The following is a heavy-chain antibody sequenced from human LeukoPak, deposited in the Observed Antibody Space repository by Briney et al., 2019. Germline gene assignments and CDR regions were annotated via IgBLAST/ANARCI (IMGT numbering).Heavy chain of an antibody. D-gene: IGHD3-10*01. Sequence: SETLSLTCAVSGGSISSSNWWSWVRQPPGKGLEWIGEIYHSGSTNYNPSLKSRVTISVDKSKNQISLKLSSVTAADTAVYYCATSSGGSGSPYHPPIFDYWGQGTLVTVSS. CDR1: GGSISSSNW. J-gene: IGHJ4*02. V-gene: IGHV4-4*02. CDR2: IYHSGST. CDR3: ATSSGGSGSPYHPPIFDY.